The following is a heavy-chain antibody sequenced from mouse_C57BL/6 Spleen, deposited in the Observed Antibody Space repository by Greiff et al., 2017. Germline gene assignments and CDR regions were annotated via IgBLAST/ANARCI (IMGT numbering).Heavy chain of an antibody. CDR3: ARRAGYYFDY. J-gene: IGHJ2*01. CDR1: GFTFSDYG. Sequence: EVNVVESGGGLVKPGGSLKLSCAASGFTFSDYGMHWVRQAPEKGLEWVAYISSGSSTIYYADTVKGRFTISRDNAKNTLFLQMTSLRSEDTAMYYCARRAGYYFDYWGQGTTLTVSS. D-gene: IGHD3-1*01. V-gene: IGHV5-17*01. CDR2: ISSGSSTI.